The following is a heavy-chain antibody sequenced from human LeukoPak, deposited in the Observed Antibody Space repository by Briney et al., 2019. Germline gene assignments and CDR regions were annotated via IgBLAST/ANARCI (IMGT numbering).Heavy chain of an antibody. J-gene: IGHJ3*02. D-gene: IGHD3-10*01. CDR2: IYTSGST. CDR3: ARDQGYYYGSGNAFDI. CDR1: HYSISSGYY. V-gene: IGHV4-38-2*02. Sequence: SETLSLTCTVSHYSISSGYYWDWIRQPPGKGLEWIGRIYTSGSTNYNPSLKSRVTISVGTSKNQFSLKLSSVTAADTAVYYCARDQGYYYGSGNAFDIWGQGTMVTVSS.